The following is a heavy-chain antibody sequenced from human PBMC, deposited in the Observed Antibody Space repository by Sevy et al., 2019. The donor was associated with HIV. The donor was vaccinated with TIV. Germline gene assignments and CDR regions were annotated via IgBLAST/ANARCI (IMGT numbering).Heavy chain of an antibody. Sequence: GGSLRLSCAASGFTFSSYAMHWVRQAPGKGLERVAVISYDGSNKYYADSVKGRFTISRDNSKNTLYLQMNSLRAEDTAVYYCARWTGGDCYPTGRPFDYWGQGTLVTVSS. J-gene: IGHJ4*02. V-gene: IGHV3-30-3*01. CDR1: GFTFSSYA. CDR2: ISYDGSNK. D-gene: IGHD2-21*02. CDR3: ARWTGGDCYPTGRPFDY.